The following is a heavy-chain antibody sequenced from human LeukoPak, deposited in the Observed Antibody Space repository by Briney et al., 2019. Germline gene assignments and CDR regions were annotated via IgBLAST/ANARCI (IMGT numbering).Heavy chain of an antibody. CDR1: GFTFSSYA. CDR2: ISGSDDST. Sequence: GGSLSLSCAASGFTFSSYAMSWVRQAPGKGLEWVSAISGSDDSTYYADSVKGRFTISRDNSKNTLFLQMESLRVEDTAVYYCAKGRVADSWGQGTRVTVSS. J-gene: IGHJ5*01. V-gene: IGHV3-23*01. CDR3: AKGRVADS. D-gene: IGHD2-15*01.